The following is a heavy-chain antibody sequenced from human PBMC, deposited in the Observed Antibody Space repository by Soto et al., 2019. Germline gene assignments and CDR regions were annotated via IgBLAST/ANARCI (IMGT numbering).Heavy chain of an antibody. Sequence: QVQLQESGPGLVKPSETLSLTCTVSGGSISSYYWSWIRQPPGKGLEWIGYIYYSGSTNYNPSLKSRVTISVDTSENQFSLKLSSVTAADTAVYYCARAYRFQDSSSWGPYFDYWGQGTLVTVSS. CDR3: ARAYRFQDSSSWGPYFDY. J-gene: IGHJ4*02. CDR2: IYYSGST. CDR1: GGSISSYY. D-gene: IGHD6-13*01. V-gene: IGHV4-59*01.